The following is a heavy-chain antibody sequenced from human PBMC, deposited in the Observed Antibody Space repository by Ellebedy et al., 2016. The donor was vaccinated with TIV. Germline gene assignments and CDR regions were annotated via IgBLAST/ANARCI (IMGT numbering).Heavy chain of an antibody. D-gene: IGHD5-12*01. CDR1: GGTIISTNYY. Sequence: GSLRLXXNVSGGTIISTNYYWGWIRQSPEKGLEWIGSIYHSGSTYYNPSLKSRLTISLDTTKNQFSLRLDSVTAADTAVYYCASSPSGYEIPYWGQGTLVTVSP. CDR2: IYHSGST. CDR3: ASSPSGYEIPY. V-gene: IGHV4-39*07. J-gene: IGHJ4*02.